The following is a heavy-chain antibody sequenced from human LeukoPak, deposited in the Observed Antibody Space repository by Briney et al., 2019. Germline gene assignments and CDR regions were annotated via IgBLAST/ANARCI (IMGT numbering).Heavy chain of an antibody. Sequence: SETLSLTCTVSGGSISSSSYYWGWIRQPPGKGLEWIGSIYYSGSTYYNPSLKSRVTISVDTSKNQLSLKLSSVTAADTAVYYCARDLYDSSGSFDPWGQGTLVTVSS. CDR3: ARDLYDSSGSFDP. CDR1: GGSISSSSYY. D-gene: IGHD3-22*01. V-gene: IGHV4-39*07. J-gene: IGHJ5*02. CDR2: IYYSGST.